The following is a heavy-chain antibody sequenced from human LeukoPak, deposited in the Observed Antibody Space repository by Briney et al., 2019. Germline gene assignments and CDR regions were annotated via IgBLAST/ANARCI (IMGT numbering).Heavy chain of an antibody. Sequence: PGGSLRLSCAASGFTFSSYSMGWVRRAPGKGLEWVSSIGGSGSVTYHTDSVRGRFTLSRDNSENTVYLQMNSLRAEDTAVYYCVKGGPRAQLVDFWGQGTLVTVSS. CDR1: GFTFSSYS. D-gene: IGHD2-2*01. CDR2: IGGSGSVT. J-gene: IGHJ4*02. CDR3: VKGGPRAQLVDF. V-gene: IGHV3-23*01.